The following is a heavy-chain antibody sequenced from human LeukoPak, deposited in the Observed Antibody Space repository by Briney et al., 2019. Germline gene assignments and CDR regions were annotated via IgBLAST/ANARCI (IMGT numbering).Heavy chain of an antibody. CDR2: INPSGGST. CDR3: ARDYVVVSLGFDL. J-gene: IGHJ2*01. CDR1: GYTFTSYD. Sequence: ASVKVSCKASGYTFTSYDINWVRQAPGQGLEWMGIINPSGGSTSYAQKFQGRVTMTRDTSTSTVYMELSSLRSEDTAVYYCARDYVVVSLGFDLWGRGTLVTVSS. V-gene: IGHV1-46*01. D-gene: IGHD2-15*01.